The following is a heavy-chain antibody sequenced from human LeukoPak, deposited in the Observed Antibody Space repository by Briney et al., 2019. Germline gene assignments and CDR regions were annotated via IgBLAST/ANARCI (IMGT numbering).Heavy chain of an antibody. D-gene: IGHD3-10*01. Sequence: ASVKVSCKASGYTFTSYDINWVRQATGQGLEWMGWMNPNSGNTGYAQKFQGRVTMTRNTSISTAYMELSSLRSKDTAVYYCARGSDYYGSGSYYNLYYFDYWGQGTLVTVSS. J-gene: IGHJ4*02. CDR1: GYTFTSYD. CDR3: ARGSDYYGSGSYYNLYYFDY. CDR2: MNPNSGNT. V-gene: IGHV1-8*01.